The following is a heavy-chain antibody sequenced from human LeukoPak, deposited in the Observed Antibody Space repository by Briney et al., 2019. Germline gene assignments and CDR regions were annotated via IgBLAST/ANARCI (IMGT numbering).Heavy chain of an antibody. V-gene: IGHV1-46*01. D-gene: IGHD4-23*01. J-gene: IGHJ4*02. CDR3: ARDDYGGNSFVGY. CDR2: INPSGGST. Sequence: GASVTVSFKASGYTFTNYYMHWLGQASGQGREWMGIINPSGGSTSYAQKFQGRVSMTRDVSTSTVYMELSSLRSEDTAVYYCARDDYGGNSFVGYWGQGTLVTVSS. CDR1: GYTFTNYY.